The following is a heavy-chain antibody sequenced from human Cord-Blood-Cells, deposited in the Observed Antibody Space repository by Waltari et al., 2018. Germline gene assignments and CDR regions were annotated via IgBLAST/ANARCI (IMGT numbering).Heavy chain of an antibody. CDR1: GYTFTSHG. Sequence: QAQLVQSGADVKKPGASVKVSCKASGYTFTSHGISWGRQAPGQGLEWMGWIRAYNGNTNYAQKLQGRVTMTTDTSTSTAYMELRSLRSDDTAVYYCARGLGLDPCGYYYYMDVWGKGTTVTVSS. CDR2: IRAYNGNT. J-gene: IGHJ6*03. D-gene: IGHD2-21*01. V-gene: IGHV1-18*04. CDR3: ARGLGLDPCGYYYYMDV.